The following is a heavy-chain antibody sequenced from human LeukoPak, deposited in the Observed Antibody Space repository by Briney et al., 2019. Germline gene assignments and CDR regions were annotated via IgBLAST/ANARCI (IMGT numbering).Heavy chain of an antibody. CDR2: INQDGSEI. CDR1: GFMFSIYW. V-gene: IGHV3-7*01. CDR3: AELGITMIGGV. D-gene: IGHD3-10*02. J-gene: IGHJ6*04. Sequence: HSGGSLRLSCTASGFMFSIYWMSWVRQAPGKGLEWVANINQDGSEIFYVDSVKGRFTISRDNAKNSVYLQMNSLRAEDTAVYYCAELGITMIGGVWGKGTTVTISS.